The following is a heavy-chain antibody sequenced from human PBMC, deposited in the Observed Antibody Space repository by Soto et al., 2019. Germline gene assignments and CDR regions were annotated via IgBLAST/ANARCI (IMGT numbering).Heavy chain of an antibody. D-gene: IGHD6-19*01. J-gene: IGHJ1*01. CDR1: GGSFSGYY. V-gene: IGHV4-34*01. CDR3: ARGVYWQWLVRSGAEYFQH. Sequence: QVQLQQWGAGLLKPSETLSLTCAVYGGSFSGYYWSWIRQPPGKGLEWIGEINHSGSTNYNPSLKSRVTISVDTSKNQFSLRLSSVTAADTAVYYCARGVYWQWLVRSGAEYFQHWGQGTLVTVSS. CDR2: INHSGST.